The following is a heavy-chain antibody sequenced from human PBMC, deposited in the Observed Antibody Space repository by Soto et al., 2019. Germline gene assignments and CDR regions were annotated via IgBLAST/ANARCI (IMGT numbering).Heavy chain of an antibody. J-gene: IGHJ4*02. CDR3: ARRGVVIVQGEGFDY. CDR1: GGSISSSSYY. V-gene: IGHV4-39*01. Sequence: QLQLQESGPGLVKPSETLSLSCTVSGGSISSSSYYWGWIRQPPGKGLEWIGSIYYSGSTYYNPSLKSRVTISVDPSKHQFSLKLSSVTAADTAVYYCARRGVVIVQGEGFDYCGQGTLVTVSS. D-gene: IGHD3-3*01. CDR2: IYYSGST.